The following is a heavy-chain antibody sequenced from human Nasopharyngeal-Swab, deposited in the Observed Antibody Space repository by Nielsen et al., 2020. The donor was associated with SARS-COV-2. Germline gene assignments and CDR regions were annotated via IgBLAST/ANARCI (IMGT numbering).Heavy chain of an antibody. Sequence: ESLKISCAASGFTFSNYWMHWVRQAPGKGLVWVSRINNDGSSTTDADSVKGRFTISRDNAKNTVYLQMNSLRADDTAAYYCAISLPQNSCMNVWGQGTTVTVSS. D-gene: IGHD1-7*01. CDR1: GFTFSNYW. V-gene: IGHV3-74*03. J-gene: IGHJ6*02. CDR3: AISLPQNSCMNV. CDR2: INNDGSST.